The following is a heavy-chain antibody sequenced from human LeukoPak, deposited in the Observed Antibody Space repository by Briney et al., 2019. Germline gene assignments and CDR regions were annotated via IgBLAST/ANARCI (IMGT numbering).Heavy chain of an antibody. CDR1: GFTFSSYS. CDR3: ARDGSYSSGHFDY. CDR2: ISSSSSYI. Sequence: PGGSLRLSCAASGFTFSSYSMNWVRQAPGKGLEWVSSISSSSSYIYYADSVKGRFTISRDNAKNSLYLQMNSLRAEDTAVYYCARDGSYSSGHFDYWGQGTLVTVSS. D-gene: IGHD6-19*01. J-gene: IGHJ4*02. V-gene: IGHV3-21*01.